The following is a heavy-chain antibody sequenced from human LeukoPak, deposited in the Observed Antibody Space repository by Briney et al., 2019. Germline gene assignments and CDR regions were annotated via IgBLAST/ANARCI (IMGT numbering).Heavy chain of an antibody. CDR1: GFTFSSNY. D-gene: IGHD5/OR15-5a*01. J-gene: IGHJ4*02. Sequence: PGGSLRLSCAASGFTFSSNYMSWVRQAPGKGLEWVSVIYSGGSTYYADSVKGRFTISRDNSKNTLYLQMNSLRAEDTAVYYCAREVSVWNYFDYWGQGTLVTVSS. CDR3: AREVSVWNYFDY. CDR2: IYSGGST. V-gene: IGHV3-66*02.